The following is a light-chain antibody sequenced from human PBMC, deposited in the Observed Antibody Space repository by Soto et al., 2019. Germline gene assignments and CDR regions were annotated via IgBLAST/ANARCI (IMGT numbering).Light chain of an antibody. CDR3: AAWDGSLNVVL. Sequence: QSALTQPPSASGTPGQRVTISCSGSSSNIGTNTVNWYQQFPRSAPKLLMYSSNQRPAGVPDRFSGSKSGTSASLALSGLQYEDEADYYCAAWDGSLNVVLFGGGTKLTVL. V-gene: IGLV1-44*01. J-gene: IGLJ3*02. CDR2: SSN. CDR1: SSNIGTNT.